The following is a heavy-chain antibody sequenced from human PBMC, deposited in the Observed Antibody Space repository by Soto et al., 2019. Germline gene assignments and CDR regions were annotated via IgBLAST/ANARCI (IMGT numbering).Heavy chain of an antibody. J-gene: IGHJ6*02. CDR1: GGSFSGYY. CDR2: INHSGST. D-gene: IGHD4-17*01. V-gene: IGHV4-34*01. CDR3: ARALRRSTVPRYYYYGMDV. Sequence: PSETLSLTCAVYGGSFSGYYWSWIRQPPGKGLEWIGEINHSGSTNYNPSLKSRVTISVDTSKNQFSLKLSSVTAADTAVYYCARALRRSTVPRYYYYGMDVWGQGTTVTV.